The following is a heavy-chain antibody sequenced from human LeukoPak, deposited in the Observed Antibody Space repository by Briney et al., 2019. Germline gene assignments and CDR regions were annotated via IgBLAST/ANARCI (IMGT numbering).Heavy chain of an antibody. D-gene: IGHD6-19*01. CDR1: GFTFSSYA. J-gene: IGHJ4*02. V-gene: IGHV3-23*01. CDR3: AKDSYIAVTGRDY. CDR2: ISGSGGHT. Sequence: PGGSLRLSCAASGFTFSSYAMSWVRQAPGKGLEWVSTISGSGGHTYYADSVKGRFTISRDDFKNTLYLQMNSLRAEDTAVYYCAKDSYIAVTGRDYWGQGTLVTVSS.